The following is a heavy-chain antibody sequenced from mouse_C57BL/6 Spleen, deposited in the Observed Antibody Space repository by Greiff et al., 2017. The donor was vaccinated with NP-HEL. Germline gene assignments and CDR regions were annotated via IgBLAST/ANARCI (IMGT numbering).Heavy chain of an antibody. CDR2: ISSGSSTI. CDR1: GFTFSDYG. J-gene: IGHJ2*01. Sequence: EVKLVESGGGLVKPGGSLKLSCAASGFTFSDYGMHWVRQAPEKGLEWVAYISSGSSTIYYADTVKGRFTISRDNAKNTLFLQMTSLRSEDTAMYYCARVLITTVVDYWGQGTTLTVSS. V-gene: IGHV5-17*01. CDR3: ARVLITTVVDY. D-gene: IGHD1-1*01.